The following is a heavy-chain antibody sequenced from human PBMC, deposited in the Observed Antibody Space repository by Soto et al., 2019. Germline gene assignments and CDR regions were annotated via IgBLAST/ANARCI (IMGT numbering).Heavy chain of an antibody. CDR1: GGSISSGGYY. J-gene: IGHJ5*02. CDR2: IYNTGST. Sequence: TSETLSLTCTVSGGSISSGGYYWSWIRQHPGRGLEWIGYIYNTGSTTYNPSLKSRVTISLDTSKNQFSLKLTSVTAADTAVYYCPRGRAGFFWSGRRDNWFVPWGQGTLVTVSS. D-gene: IGHD3-3*01. V-gene: IGHV4-31*03. CDR3: PRGRAGFFWSGRRDNWFVP.